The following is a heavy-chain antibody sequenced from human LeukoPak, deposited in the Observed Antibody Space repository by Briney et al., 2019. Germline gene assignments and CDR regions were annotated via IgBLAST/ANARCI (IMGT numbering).Heavy chain of an antibody. V-gene: IGHV3-74*01. CDR3: ARNDYSNVGDWFDP. CDR1: GFTFSSYW. CDR2: INSDGSST. J-gene: IGHJ5*02. Sequence: GGSLRLSCAASGFTFSSYWMHWVRQAPGKGLVWVSRINSDGSSTSYADSVKGRFTISRDNAKNTLYLQMNSLRAEDTAMYYCARNDYSNVGDWFDPWGQGTLVTVSS. D-gene: IGHD4-11*01.